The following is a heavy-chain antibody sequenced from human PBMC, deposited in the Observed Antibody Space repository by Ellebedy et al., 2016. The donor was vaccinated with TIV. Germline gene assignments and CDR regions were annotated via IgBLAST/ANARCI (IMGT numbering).Heavy chain of an antibody. Sequence: GESLKISCAASGFTVSSNYMSWVRQAPGKGLEWVSVIYSGGSTYYADSVKGRFTISRDNSKNTLYLQMNSLRAEDTAVYYCARDWHYYDSSGYYSYWYFDLWGRGTLVTVSS. CDR3: ARDWHYYDSSGYYSYWYFDL. J-gene: IGHJ2*01. D-gene: IGHD3-22*01. CDR1: GFTVSSNY. CDR2: IYSGGST. V-gene: IGHV3-53*01.